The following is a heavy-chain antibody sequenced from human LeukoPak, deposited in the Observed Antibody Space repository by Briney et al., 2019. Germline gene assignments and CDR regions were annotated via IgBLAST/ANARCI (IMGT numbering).Heavy chain of an antibody. V-gene: IGHV4-4*07. Sequence: SETLSLTCTVSGGSISSYYWNWIRQPAGKGLEWIGRIHSSGSTNYNPSLKSRLTMSVDTSKNQFSLKLSSVTAADTAVYYCARGTIFGVVAIRSDGMDVWGQGTTVTVYS. D-gene: IGHD3-3*01. J-gene: IGHJ6*02. CDR3: ARGTIFGVVAIRSDGMDV. CDR2: IHSSGST. CDR1: GGSISSYY.